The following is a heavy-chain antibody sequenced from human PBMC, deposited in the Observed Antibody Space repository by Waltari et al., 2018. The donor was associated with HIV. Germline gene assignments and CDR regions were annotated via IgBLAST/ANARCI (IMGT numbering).Heavy chain of an antibody. V-gene: IGHV3-74*01. CDR2: INSDGSST. J-gene: IGHJ4*02. CDR3: ARDASYYDILPREFDY. Sequence: EVQLVESGGGLVKPGGSLSLSCAASGFPPSSYWLHRYRHSPGKGLVLVSRINSDGSSTSYADSVKGRFTISRDNAKNTLYLQMNSLRAEDTAVYYCARDASYYDILPREFDYWGQGTLVTVSS. D-gene: IGHD3-9*01. CDR1: GFPPSSYW.